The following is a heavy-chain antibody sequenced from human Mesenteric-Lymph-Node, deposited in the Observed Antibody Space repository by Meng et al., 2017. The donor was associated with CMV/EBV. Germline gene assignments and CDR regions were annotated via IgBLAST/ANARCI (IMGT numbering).Heavy chain of an antibody. J-gene: IGHJ4*02. D-gene: IGHD4-11*01. CDR1: GGSISSNY. V-gene: IGHV4-59*08. CDR2: IYYSGST. Sequence: SETLSLTCTVSGGSISSNYWDWIRQPPGKGLEWIGYIYYSGSTNYNPSLKSRVTISVDTSKNQFSLKLSSVTAADTAVYYCARRGGTVTTFDYWGQGTLVTVSS. CDR3: ARRGGTVTTFDY.